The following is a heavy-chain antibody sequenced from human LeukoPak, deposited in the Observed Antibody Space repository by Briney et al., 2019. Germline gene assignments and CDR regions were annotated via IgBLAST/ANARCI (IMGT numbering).Heavy chain of an antibody. CDR1: GGTFSSYD. Sequence: ASVTVSCTASGGTFSSYDISWVRQAPGQGLEWMGGIIPIFGTANYAQKFQGRVTITADESTSTAYMELSSLRAEDTAVYYCAKGRAADPYYYDSSGYYDYWGQGTLVTVSS. CDR3: AKGRAADPYYYDSSGYYDY. CDR2: IIPIFGTA. D-gene: IGHD3-22*01. V-gene: IGHV1-69*13. J-gene: IGHJ4*02.